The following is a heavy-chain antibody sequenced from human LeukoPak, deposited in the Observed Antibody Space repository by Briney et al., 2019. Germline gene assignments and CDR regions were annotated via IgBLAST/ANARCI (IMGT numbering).Heavy chain of an antibody. J-gene: IGHJ6*03. CDR3: AKVGLPNYYYYMDV. CDR1: GFTHSNYG. CDR2: TRYDTNDK. D-gene: IGHD3-10*01. Sequence: PGGSPRLSCAASGFTHSNYGMHWVHQAPGKRLEWVAFTRYDTNDKYYADSVKGRFTISRDNSKNTLYLQMNSLRVEDTAIYYCAKVGLPNYYYYMDVWGKGTTVTVSS. V-gene: IGHV3-30*02.